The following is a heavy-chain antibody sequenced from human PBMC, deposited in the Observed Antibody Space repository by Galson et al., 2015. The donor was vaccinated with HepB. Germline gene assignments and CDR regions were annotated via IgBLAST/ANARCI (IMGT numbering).Heavy chain of an antibody. CDR2: ISAYNGNT. CDR3: ARDLGWIQQLRSQGMDV. Sequence: SVKVSCKASGYTFTSYGISWVRQAPGQGLEWMGWISAYNGNTNYAQKLQGRVTMTTDTSTSTAYMELRSLRSDDTAVYYCARDLGWIQQLRSQGMDVWGQGTTVTVSS. D-gene: IGHD5-18*01. CDR1: GYTFTSYG. V-gene: IGHV1-18*04. J-gene: IGHJ6*02.